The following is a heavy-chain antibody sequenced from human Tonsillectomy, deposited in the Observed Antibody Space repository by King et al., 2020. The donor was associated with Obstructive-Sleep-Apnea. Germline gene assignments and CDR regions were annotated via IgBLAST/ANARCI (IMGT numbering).Heavy chain of an antibody. J-gene: IGHJ4*02. D-gene: IGHD6-19*01. Sequence: QLVQSGAEVKKPGASVKVSCKASGYTFTGYYMHWVRQAPGQGLAWMGWINPNSGGTNYAQKFQCWVTMTRDTSISTAYMELSRLRSDDTAVYYCAREGYSSGWYSIYYFDYWGQGTLVTVSS. CDR1: GYTFTGYY. CDR3: AREGYSSGWYSIYYFDY. V-gene: IGHV1-2*04. CDR2: INPNSGGT.